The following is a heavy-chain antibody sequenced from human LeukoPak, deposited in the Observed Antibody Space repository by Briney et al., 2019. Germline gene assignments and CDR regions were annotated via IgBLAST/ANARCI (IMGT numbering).Heavy chain of an antibody. D-gene: IGHD2-15*01. Sequence: PGGSLRLSCAASGFTFSSYWMHWVRQAPGKGPVWVSRINNDGSGTTYADSVKGRFTISRDDAKNTLYLQMNSLRAEDTAVYYCVRGGESTWSWGQGTLVTASS. J-gene: IGHJ5*02. CDR1: GFTFSSYW. CDR3: VRGGESTWS. CDR2: INNDGSGT. V-gene: IGHV3-74*01.